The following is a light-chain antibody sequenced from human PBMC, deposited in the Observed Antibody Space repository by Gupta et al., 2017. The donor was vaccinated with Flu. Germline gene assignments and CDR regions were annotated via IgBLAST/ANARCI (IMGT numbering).Light chain of an antibody. V-gene: IGLV2-14*01. CDR3: SSYTGSYTL. CDR1: NSDIGAYNY. CDR2: EVN. J-gene: IGLJ2*01. Sequence: QSALTQPASVSGSPGRSITISCTGTNSDIGAYNYVSWYQQHPGKAPKLMIFEVNNRPSGISNRFSGSKSGYTASLIISGLQAEDEARYYCSSYTGSYTLFGGGTRLTVL.